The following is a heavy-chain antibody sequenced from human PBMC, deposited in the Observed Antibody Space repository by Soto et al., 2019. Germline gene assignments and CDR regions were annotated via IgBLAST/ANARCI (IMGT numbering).Heavy chain of an antibody. V-gene: IGHV2-5*02. Sequence: QITLKESGPTLVKPTQTLTLTCTFSGFSLSTSGVGVGWIRQPPGKALEWLALIYWDDDKRYSPSLKSRLTITKDTSKTQVVLTMTIMDPVDTATYYCAHSFLRNWNYVVNAFDIWGQGTMVTVSS. CDR1: GFSLSTSGVG. J-gene: IGHJ3*02. CDR3: AHSFLRNWNYVVNAFDI. D-gene: IGHD1-7*01. CDR2: IYWDDDK.